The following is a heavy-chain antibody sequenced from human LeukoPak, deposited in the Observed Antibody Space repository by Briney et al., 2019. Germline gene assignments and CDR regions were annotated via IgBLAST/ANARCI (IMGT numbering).Heavy chain of an antibody. CDR3: ARERVLYDSSGHALDY. Sequence: GGSLRLSCAASGFTFSSYWMSWVRQAPGKGLEWVANIKQDGSEKYYVDSVKGRFTISRDNAKNSLYLQMNSLRAEDTAVYYCARERVLYDSSGHALDYWGQGTLVTVSS. D-gene: IGHD3-22*01. CDR2: IKQDGSEK. V-gene: IGHV3-7*01. J-gene: IGHJ4*02. CDR1: GFTFSSYW.